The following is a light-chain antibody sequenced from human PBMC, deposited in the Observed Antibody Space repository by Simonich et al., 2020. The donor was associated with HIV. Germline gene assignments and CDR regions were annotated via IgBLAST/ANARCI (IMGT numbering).Light chain of an antibody. CDR3: QQYYAAPIT. CDR1: QSLLSNNKNF. V-gene: IGKV4-1*01. CDR2: WAS. Sequence: DIVMTQSPDSLAVSLGERATINCKSSQSLLSNNKNFLAWFQHKPGQPPKMLIYWASTRESGVPDRFSGSGSGTDFTLTISSLQAEDVAVYYCQQYYAAPITFGQGTRLEI. J-gene: IGKJ5*01.